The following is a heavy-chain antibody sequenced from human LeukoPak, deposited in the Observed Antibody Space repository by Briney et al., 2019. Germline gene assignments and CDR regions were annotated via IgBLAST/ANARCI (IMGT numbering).Heavy chain of an antibody. Sequence: QTGGSLRLSCAASGFTFSGFAMTWVRQAPGKGLEWVAVISYDGSNKYYADSVKGRFTISRDNSKNTLYPQMNSLRAEDTAVYYCAKGMWLVLASDYWGQGTLVTVSS. CDR1: GFTFSGFA. CDR2: ISYDGSNK. V-gene: IGHV3-30*18. D-gene: IGHD6-19*01. J-gene: IGHJ4*02. CDR3: AKGMWLVLASDY.